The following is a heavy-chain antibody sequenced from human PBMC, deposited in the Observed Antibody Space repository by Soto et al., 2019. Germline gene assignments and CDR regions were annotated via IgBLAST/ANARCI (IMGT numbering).Heavy chain of an antibody. CDR2: ISSSSSYI. CDR1: GFTFSSYS. Sequence: VQLVESGGGLVKPGGSLRLSCAASGFTFSSYSMNWVRQAPGKGLEWVSSISSSSSYIYYADSVKGRFTISRDNAKNSLYLQMNSLRAEDTAVYYCARDSLGYCSGGSCYSNYGMDVWGQGTTVTVSS. D-gene: IGHD2-15*01. J-gene: IGHJ6*02. V-gene: IGHV3-21*01. CDR3: ARDSLGYCSGGSCYSNYGMDV.